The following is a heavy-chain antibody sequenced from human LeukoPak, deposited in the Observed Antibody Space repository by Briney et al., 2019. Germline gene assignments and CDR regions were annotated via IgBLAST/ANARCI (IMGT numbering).Heavy chain of an antibody. CDR1: GYTFTSYD. J-gene: IGHJ4*02. V-gene: IGHV1-8*03. CDR2: MNPNSGNT. D-gene: IGHD3-10*01. CDR3: ARDYGSGSYYLFDY. Sequence: ASVKVSCKASGYTFTSYDINWVRQATGQGLEWMGWMNPNSGNTGYAQKFQGRVTITRNTSISTAYMELSSLRSEDTAVYYCARDYGSGSYYLFDYWGQGTLVTVSS.